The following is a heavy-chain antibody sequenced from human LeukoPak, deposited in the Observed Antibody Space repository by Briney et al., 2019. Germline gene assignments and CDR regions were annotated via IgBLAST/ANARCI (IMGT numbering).Heavy chain of an antibody. CDR1: GFALTSYD. D-gene: IGHD2-8*01. V-gene: IGHV3-23*01. CDR2: ISSGGGTT. Sequence: PGGSLRLSCAASGFALTSYDMSWVRQAPGQGLEWVSRISSGGGTTYYADSEKGRFTTTRDNSENTLHQQKNSLRVEDTAIYFCARSMVLRQGWCNWFDPWGQGNLVTVSS. J-gene: IGHJ5*02. CDR3: ARSMVLRQGWCNWFDP.